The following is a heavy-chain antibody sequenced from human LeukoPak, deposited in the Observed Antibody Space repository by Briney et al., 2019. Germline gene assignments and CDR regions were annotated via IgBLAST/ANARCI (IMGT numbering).Heavy chain of an antibody. CDR2: INPNSGGT. J-gene: IGHJ6*03. CDR1: GYTFTSYD. V-gene: IGHV1-2*02. D-gene: IGHD1-26*01. Sequence: ASVKVSCKASGYTFTSYDINWVRQATEQGLEWMGWINPNSGGTNYAQKFQGRVTMTRDTSISTAYMELSRLRSDDTAVYYCARAPIVGATIYYYYYMDVWGKGTTVTISS. CDR3: ARAPIVGATIYYYYYMDV.